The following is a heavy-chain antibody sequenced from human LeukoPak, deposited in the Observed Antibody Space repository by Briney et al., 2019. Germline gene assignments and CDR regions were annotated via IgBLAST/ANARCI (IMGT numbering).Heavy chain of an antibody. J-gene: IGHJ5*02. CDR2: IHYSGST. CDR3: ARDPGAYYDSSGYLNWFDP. D-gene: IGHD3-22*01. Sequence: SSETLSLTCTVSGGSISTRSYYWGWIRQPPGKGLEWIGSIHYSGSTYYNPSLKSRVTISVDTSKNQFSLKLSSVTAADTAVYYCARDPGAYYDSSGYLNWFDPWGQGTLVTVSS. V-gene: IGHV4-39*07. CDR1: GGSISTRSYY.